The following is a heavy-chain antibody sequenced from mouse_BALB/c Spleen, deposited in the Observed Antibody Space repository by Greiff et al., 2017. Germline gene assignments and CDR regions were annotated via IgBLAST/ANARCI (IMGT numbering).Heavy chain of an antibody. V-gene: IGHV1-5*01. J-gene: IGHJ3*01. Sequence: EVQLQQSGTVLARPGASVKMSCKASGYSFTSYWMHWVKQRPGQGLEWIGAIYPGNSDTSYNQKFKGKAKLTAVTSASTAYMELSSLTNEDSAVYYCTSYYSLLGFAYWGQGTLVTVSA. CDR3: TSYYSLLGFAY. D-gene: IGHD2-12*01. CDR1: GYSFTSYW. CDR2: IYPGNSDT.